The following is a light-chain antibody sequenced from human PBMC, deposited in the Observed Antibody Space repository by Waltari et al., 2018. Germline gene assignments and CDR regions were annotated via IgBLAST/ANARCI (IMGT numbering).Light chain of an antibody. V-gene: IGLV3-1*01. CDR1: TLGKKY. CDR2: QDN. CDR3: QAWDTTTVV. Sequence: SSALTQPPSVSVSPGQTATITCSGDTLGKKYAYWYQQKPGQSPVLVIYQDNKRPSGIPERFSGSNSGNTATLTISGTQAMDEATYFCQAWDTTTVVFGGGTKLTVL. J-gene: IGLJ2*01.